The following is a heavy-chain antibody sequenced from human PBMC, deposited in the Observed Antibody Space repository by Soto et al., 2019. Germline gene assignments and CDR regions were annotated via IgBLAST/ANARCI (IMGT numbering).Heavy chain of an antibody. J-gene: IGHJ5*02. Sequence: QVTLKESGPVLVKPTETPTLTCTVSGFSLSNARMGVSWIRQPPGKALEWLAHIFSNDEKSYSTSLKSKLTTSKDTSKSQVVLTMTNMDPVDTATYCCARITVEMATIQFDPWGQGSLVTVSS. D-gene: IGHD5-12*01. CDR1: GFSLSNARMG. V-gene: IGHV2-26*01. CDR2: IFSNDEK. CDR3: ARITVEMATIQFDP.